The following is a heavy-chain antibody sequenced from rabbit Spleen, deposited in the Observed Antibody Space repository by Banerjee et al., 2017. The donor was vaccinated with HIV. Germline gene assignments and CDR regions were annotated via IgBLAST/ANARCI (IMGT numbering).Heavy chain of an antibody. CDR1: GFDFSRTG. D-gene: IGHD1-1*01. Sequence: QEQLVESGGGLVQPGGSLKLSCKASGFDFSRTGVSWVRQAPGKGLEWIGYIDLLFGTTYYANWVNGRFTISSHNAQNTLYLQLLSLTAADTATYFCVRGASGSGYYSLWGPGTLVTVS. CDR3: VRGASGSGYYSL. J-gene: IGHJ4*01. CDR2: IDLLFGTT. V-gene: IGHV1S47*01.